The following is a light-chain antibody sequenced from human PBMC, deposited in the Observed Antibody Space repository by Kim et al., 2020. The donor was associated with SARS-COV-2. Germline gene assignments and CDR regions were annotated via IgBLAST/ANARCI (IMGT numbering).Light chain of an antibody. Sequence: TLKLTCTQSSGHYNYAIAGHRQQPGKVRRYLMKVNSDGSHSKGDGIPDRFSGSSSGAERYLTISSLQSDDEADYYCQTWGPGIRVLGGGTKVTVL. CDR3: QTWGPGIRV. J-gene: IGLJ3*02. V-gene: IGLV4-69*01. CDR2: VNSDGSH. CDR1: SGHYNYA.